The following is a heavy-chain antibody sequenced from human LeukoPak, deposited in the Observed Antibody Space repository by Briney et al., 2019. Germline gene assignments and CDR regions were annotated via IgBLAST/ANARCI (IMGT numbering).Heavy chain of an antibody. V-gene: IGHV4-59*12. Sequence: PSETLSLTCTVSGGSISSYYWSWIRQPPGKGLEWIGYIYYSGSTNYNPSLKSRVTISVDTSKNQFSLKLSSVTAADTAVYYCARGYSNYGYWGQGTLVTVSS. J-gene: IGHJ4*02. D-gene: IGHD4-11*01. CDR2: IYYSGST. CDR1: GGSISSYY. CDR3: ARGYSNYGY.